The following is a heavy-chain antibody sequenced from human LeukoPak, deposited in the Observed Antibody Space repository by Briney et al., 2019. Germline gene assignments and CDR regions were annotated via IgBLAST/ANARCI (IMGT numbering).Heavy chain of an antibody. CDR3: AKVSGNDDYGGNVLDY. V-gene: IGHV3-23*01. CDR2: ISGSGGST. D-gene: IGHD4-23*01. Sequence: GGSLRLSCAASGFTFSSYAMSWVRQAPGKGLEWVSDISGSGGSTYYADSVKGRFTISRDNSKNTLYLQMNSLRAEDTAVYYCAKVSGNDDYGGNVLDYWGQGTLVTVSS. CDR1: GFTFSSYA. J-gene: IGHJ4*02.